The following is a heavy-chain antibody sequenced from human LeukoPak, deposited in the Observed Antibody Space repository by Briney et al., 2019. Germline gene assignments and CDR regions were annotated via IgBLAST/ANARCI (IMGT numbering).Heavy chain of an antibody. CDR2: VIYSGRT. CDR1: GDSMSSYH. J-gene: IGHJ5*02. V-gene: IGHV4-59*08. Sequence: SETLPLTCTVSGDSMSSYHWSWLRQPPGKGLEWIGYVIYSGRTNYNPSLKSRVFISVGKSKNKFSLKVNSVTAADTAVYYCATHRVVASAGWFDPWGQGTLVTVSS. CDR3: ATHRVVASAGWFDP. D-gene: IGHD2-2*01.